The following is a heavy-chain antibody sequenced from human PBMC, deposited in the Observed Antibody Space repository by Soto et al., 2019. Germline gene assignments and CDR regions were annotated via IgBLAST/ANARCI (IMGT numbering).Heavy chain of an antibody. Sequence: QVRLVQSGAEVKKPGSSVKVSCKVSGGTFSKYSLSWVRQTPGQGLEWMGGITPFVDTSNYAQRFLGRLTSTAHTSAETAFVEGRGLNSKSPALYFWVCTCYGNGNSCYHRHYYGMDVRGQGTTVTVSS. D-gene: IGHD2-2*01. V-gene: IGHV1-69*06. J-gene: IGHJ6*02. CDR1: GGTFSKYS. CDR3: VCTCYGNGNSCYHRHYYGMDV. CDR2: ITPFVDTS.